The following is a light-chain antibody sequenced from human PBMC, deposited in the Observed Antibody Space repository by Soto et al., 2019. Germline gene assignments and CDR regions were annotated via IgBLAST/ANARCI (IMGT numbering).Light chain of an antibody. CDR3: QQYGSSET. J-gene: IGKJ1*01. Sequence: EIVLTQSPGTLSLSPGERATLSCRASQSVSSSDLAWYQQKPGQATRLLIYGASSRATGIPDRFSGSGSGTDFTLTISRLEPEDFAVYYCQQYGSSETFGQGTKVDI. CDR1: QSVSSSD. V-gene: IGKV3-20*01. CDR2: GAS.